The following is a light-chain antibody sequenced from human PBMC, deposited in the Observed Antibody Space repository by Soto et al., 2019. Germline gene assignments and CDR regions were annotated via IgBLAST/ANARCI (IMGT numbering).Light chain of an antibody. CDR2: GNN. J-gene: IGLJ3*02. Sequence: QSALTQPPSASGTPGQGVTISCSGSSSNIGRNTVNWYQQLPGTAPKLLIYGNNQRPSGVPDRFAGSKSGTSASLAISGLQSEDEADYYCALWDDSLNGWMFGGGTKLTVL. V-gene: IGLV1-44*01. CDR1: SSNIGRNT. CDR3: ALWDDSLNGWM.